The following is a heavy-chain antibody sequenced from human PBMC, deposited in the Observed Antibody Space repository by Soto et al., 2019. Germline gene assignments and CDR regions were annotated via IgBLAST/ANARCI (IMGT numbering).Heavy chain of an antibody. CDR3: ATDRLKVLVAAAFDY. D-gene: IGHD2-15*01. Sequence: GGSLRLACAASGFTISSYWIHWVRQAPGKGLMWVSRINGDGNSISYADSVKGRFTISRDNAENTLYLQLNILRSEDTAVYYCATDRLKVLVAAAFDYWGQGT. J-gene: IGHJ4*02. CDR1: GFTISSYW. V-gene: IGHV3-74*01. CDR2: INGDGNSI.